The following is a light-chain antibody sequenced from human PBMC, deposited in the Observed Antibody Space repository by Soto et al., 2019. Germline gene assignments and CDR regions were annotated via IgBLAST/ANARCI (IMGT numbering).Light chain of an antibody. CDR1: QSVSSY. CDR2: DAS. J-gene: IGKJ4*01. Sequence: EIVLTQSPATLSLSPGERATLSCRASQSVSSYLAWYQQKPGQAPRLLIYDASIRAIGIPARFSGSGSGTDFTRTISTLEPEDFAVYYCQQRTNWPLTFGGGTKVEIK. V-gene: IGKV3-11*01. CDR3: QQRTNWPLT.